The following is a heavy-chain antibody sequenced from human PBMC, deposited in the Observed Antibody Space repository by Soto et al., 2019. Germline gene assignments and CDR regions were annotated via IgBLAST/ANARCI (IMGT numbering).Heavy chain of an antibody. Sequence: LRLSCAASGFTFSGSAMHWVRQASGKGLEWVGRIRSKANSYATAYAASVKGRFTISRDDSKNTAYLQMNSLKTEDTAVYYCTRKGEYYDFWSGYSDAFDIWGQGTMVTVS. CDR1: GFTFSGSA. V-gene: IGHV3-73*01. J-gene: IGHJ3*02. CDR2: IRSKANSYAT. CDR3: TRKGEYYDFWSGYSDAFDI. D-gene: IGHD3-3*01.